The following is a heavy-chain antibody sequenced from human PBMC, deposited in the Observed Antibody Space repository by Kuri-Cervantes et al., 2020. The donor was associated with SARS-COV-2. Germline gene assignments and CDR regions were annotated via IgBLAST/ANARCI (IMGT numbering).Heavy chain of an antibody. V-gene: IGHV1-2*02. CDR1: GYTFTGYY. D-gene: IGHD3-10*01. CDR2: INPNSGGT. Sequence: ASVKVSCKASGYTFTGYYMHWVRQAPGKGLEWMGWINPNSGGTNYAQKFQGRVTMTRDTSISTAYMELSMLRSDDTAVYYCARAWGSGKSRGMDVWGQGTTVTVSS. CDR3: ARAWGSGKSRGMDV. J-gene: IGHJ6*02.